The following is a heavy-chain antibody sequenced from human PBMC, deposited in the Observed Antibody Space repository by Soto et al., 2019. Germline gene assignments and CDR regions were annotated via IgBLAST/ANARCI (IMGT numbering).Heavy chain of an antibody. V-gene: IGHV3-53*01. Sequence: GGSLRLSCAASGFTVSSNYMTWVRQAPGKGLEWVSVLYSGGTTYYADSVKGRFTISRDNSKNTLSLQMNSLRAEDTAVYYCAKSGQSSWANMDVWGQGTTVTVSS. J-gene: IGHJ6*02. CDR3: AKSGQSSWANMDV. CDR2: LYSGGTT. CDR1: GFTVSSNY. D-gene: IGHD2-2*01.